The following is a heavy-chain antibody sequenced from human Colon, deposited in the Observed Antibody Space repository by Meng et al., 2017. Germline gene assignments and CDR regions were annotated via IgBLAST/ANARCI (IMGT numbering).Heavy chain of an antibody. J-gene: IGHJ4*02. CDR3: ARERMRELGLFDY. CDR2: ISNSGTT. D-gene: IGHD7-27*01. CDR1: GRSSGNSKR. V-gene: IGHV4-4*02. Sequence: GNGHVQSSGSLSLACPVPGRSSGNSKRWGWLRHAPGKGLEWIGEISNSGTTVYSPSLKSRVTISLDKSSNHFSLTLSPVTAADTAIYFCARERMRELGLFDYWGQGALVTVSS.